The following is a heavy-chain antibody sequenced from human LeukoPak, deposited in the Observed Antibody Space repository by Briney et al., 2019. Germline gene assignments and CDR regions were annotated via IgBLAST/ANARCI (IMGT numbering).Heavy chain of an antibody. D-gene: IGHD6-13*01. CDR1: GYSISSGYY. CDR3: AREEQQPSTNWFDP. J-gene: IGHJ5*02. Sequence: SETLSLTCAVFGYSISSGYYWGWIRQPPGKGLEWIGSIYHSGSTYYNPSLKSRVTISVDTSKNQFSLKLSSVTAADTAVYYCAREEQQPSTNWFDPWGQGTLVTVSS. V-gene: IGHV4-38-2*02. CDR2: IYHSGST.